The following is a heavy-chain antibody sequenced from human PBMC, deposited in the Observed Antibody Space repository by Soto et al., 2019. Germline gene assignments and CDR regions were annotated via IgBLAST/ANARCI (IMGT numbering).Heavy chain of an antibody. Sequence: SETLSLTCAVYGGSFSGYYWSWIRQPPGKGLEWIGEINHSGSTNYNPSLKSRVTISVDTSKNQFSLKLSSVTAADTAVYYCARTVRFLEWLLPEGYYYMDVWGKGTTVTVSS. J-gene: IGHJ6*03. CDR1: GGSFSGYY. CDR3: ARTVRFLEWLLPEGYYYMDV. V-gene: IGHV4-34*01. D-gene: IGHD3-3*01. CDR2: INHSGST.